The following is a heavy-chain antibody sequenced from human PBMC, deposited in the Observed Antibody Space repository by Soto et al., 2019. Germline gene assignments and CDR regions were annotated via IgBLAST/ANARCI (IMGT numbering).Heavy chain of an antibody. D-gene: IGHD1-26*01. V-gene: IGHV3-30*18. CDR1: GCTFKSYG. J-gene: IGHJ4*02. CDR2: ISYDGSYQ. CDR3: AQDGRSGSVTRPDH. Sequence: QAQLVESGGGEVQPGRSLRLSCAASGCTFKSYGMHWVRQAPGKGLEWVAVISYDGSYQYYSDSVKGRFTISRDNSKNTLNLQMNSLRVEDSAMYYCAQDGRSGSVTRPDHWGQGTLVTVSS.